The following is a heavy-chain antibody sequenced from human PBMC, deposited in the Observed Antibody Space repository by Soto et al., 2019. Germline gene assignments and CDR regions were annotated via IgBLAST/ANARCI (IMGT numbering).Heavy chain of an antibody. CDR3: ARGGSVVVTASRFDY. Sequence: QVQLVESGGGVVQPGRSLRLSCAASGFTFSSYGMHWVRQAPGKGLEWVAVIWYDGSNKYYADSVKGRFTISRDNSKNTLDLQLNGLRAEDTAVYYCARGGSVVVTASRFDYWGQGALVTVSS. CDR1: GFTFSSYG. V-gene: IGHV3-33*01. D-gene: IGHD2-21*02. J-gene: IGHJ4*02. CDR2: IWYDGSNK.